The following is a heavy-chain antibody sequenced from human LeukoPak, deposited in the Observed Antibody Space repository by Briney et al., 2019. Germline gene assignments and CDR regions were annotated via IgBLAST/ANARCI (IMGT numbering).Heavy chain of an antibody. CDR2: ISGSGAST. Sequence: GGSLRLSCAASGFTFSSYAMKWVRQAPGKGLEWVSTISGSGASTYYADSVKGRFTISRDNSQNTVYLQMNSLRPEDTAVYYCAKDDAWLQFGSWGRGTLVTVSS. CDR1: GFTFSSYA. V-gene: IGHV3-23*01. CDR3: AKDDAWLQFGS. D-gene: IGHD5-24*01. J-gene: IGHJ4*02.